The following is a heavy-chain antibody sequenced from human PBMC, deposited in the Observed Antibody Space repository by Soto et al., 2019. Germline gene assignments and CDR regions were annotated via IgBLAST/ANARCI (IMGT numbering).Heavy chain of an antibody. CDR1: GFTFSSYA. CDR2: ISYDGSNK. V-gene: IGHV3-30-3*01. Sequence: GGSLRLSCAASGFTFSSYAMHWVRQAPGKGLEWVAVISYDGSNKYYADSVKGRFTISRDNSKNTLYLQMNSLRAEDTAVYYWARGLRYSYGPFDYWGPGTLVTVSS. CDR3: ARGLRYSYGPFDY. J-gene: IGHJ4*02. D-gene: IGHD5-18*01.